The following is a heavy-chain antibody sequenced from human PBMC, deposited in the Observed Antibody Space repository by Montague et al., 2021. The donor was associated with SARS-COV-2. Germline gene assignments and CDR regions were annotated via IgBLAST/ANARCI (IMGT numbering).Heavy chain of an antibody. V-gene: IGHV4-61*02. CDR3: ARAHSGSWAHLDN. CDR2: IYTSGTT. Sequence: TLSLTCTVSGGSISSGSYYWGWIRQPAGKGLEWIGRIYTSGTTAYSFSLKSRVTISVDTSKNQFSLKLTSVTAADTAVYYCARAHSGSWAHLDNWGQGSLVTVSS. J-gene: IGHJ4*02. D-gene: IGHD5-12*01. CDR1: GGSISSGSYY.